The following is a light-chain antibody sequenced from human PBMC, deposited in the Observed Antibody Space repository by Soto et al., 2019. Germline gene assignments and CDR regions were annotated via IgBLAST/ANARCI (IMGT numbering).Light chain of an antibody. Sequence: QSVLTQPPSVSEAPRQRVTISCSGSSSNIGNNAVNWYQQLPGKAPKLVIYYDDLLPPGVSDRFSGSKSGTSASLAISGLQSEDEADYYCAAWDDSLNYVFGTGTKLTVL. CDR1: SSNIGNNA. V-gene: IGLV1-36*01. CDR3: AAWDDSLNYV. J-gene: IGLJ1*01. CDR2: YDD.